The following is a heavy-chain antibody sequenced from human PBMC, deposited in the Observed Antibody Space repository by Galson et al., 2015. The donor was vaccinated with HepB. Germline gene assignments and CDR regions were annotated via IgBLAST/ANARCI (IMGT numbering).Heavy chain of an antibody. CDR2: ISPGDSDT. J-gene: IGHJ3*02. D-gene: IGHD6-13*01. V-gene: IGHV5-51*01. CDR3: ARQSGQLVPNAFDI. Sequence: QSGAEVKKPGESLRISCKGSGYSFTTNWIGWVRQMPGKGLEWMGMISPGDSDTRYSPSFQGQVTISADKSIATAYLQWSSLKASDTAMYYCARQSGQLVPNAFDIWGQGTMVTVSS. CDR1: GYSFTTNW.